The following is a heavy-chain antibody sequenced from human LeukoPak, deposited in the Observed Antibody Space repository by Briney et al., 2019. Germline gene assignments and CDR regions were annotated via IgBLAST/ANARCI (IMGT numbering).Heavy chain of an antibody. V-gene: IGHV1-18*01. J-gene: IGHJ6*03. CDR3: ARGVTIFGVVITHYYYYYMDV. Sequence: ASVKVSCKASGYTFTSYGISWVRQAPGLGLEWMGWISAYNGNTNYAQKLQGRVTMTTDTSTSTAYMELRSLRSDDTAVYYCARGVTIFGVVITHYYYYYMDVWGKGTTVTVSS. CDR1: GYTFTSYG. CDR2: ISAYNGNT. D-gene: IGHD3-3*01.